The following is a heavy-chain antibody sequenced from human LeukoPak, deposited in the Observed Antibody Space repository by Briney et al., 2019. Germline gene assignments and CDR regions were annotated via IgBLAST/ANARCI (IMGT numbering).Heavy chain of an antibody. D-gene: IGHD3-10*01. V-gene: IGHV3-30*18. CDR1: GFTFSSYG. CDR2: ISYDGSNK. Sequence: GGSLRLSCAASGFTFSSYGMHWVRQAPGEGLEWVAVISYDGSNKYYADSVKGRFTISRDNSKNTLYLQMNSLRAEDTAVYYCAKDVYGSGSYYNPLMDYWGQGTLVTVSS. J-gene: IGHJ4*02. CDR3: AKDVYGSGSYYNPLMDY.